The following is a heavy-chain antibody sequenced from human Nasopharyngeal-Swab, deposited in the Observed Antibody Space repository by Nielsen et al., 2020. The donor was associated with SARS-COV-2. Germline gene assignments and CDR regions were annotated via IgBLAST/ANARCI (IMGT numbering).Heavy chain of an antibody. CDR3: ARDTSVDIVLLYYGMDV. D-gene: IGHD5-12*01. J-gene: IGHJ6*02. Sequence: VGPLRLSCAASGFTFNRHVMPWFRQAPGKGLEWVAVISFDGSKKYSADSVKGRFTISRYSSKNTLYLQMNSLRSEDTAVYYCARDTSVDIVLLYYGMDVWGQGTTVTVSS. CDR1: GFTFNRHV. CDR2: ISFDGSKK. V-gene: IGHV3-30*03.